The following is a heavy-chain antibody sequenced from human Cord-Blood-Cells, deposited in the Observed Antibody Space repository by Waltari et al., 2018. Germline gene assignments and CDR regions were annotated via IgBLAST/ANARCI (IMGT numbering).Heavy chain of an antibody. CDR3: TRLFRDYGIDY. CDR2: IRSKANSYAN. J-gene: IGHJ4*02. V-gene: IGHV3-73*02. D-gene: IGHD4-17*01. Sequence: EVQLVESGGGLVQPGGSLKLSCAASGFTFSGPAMHWVRQASGKGLEWVGLIRSKANSYANAYAASVKGRFTISRDDSKNTAYLQMNSLKTEDTAVYYCTRLFRDYGIDYWGQGTLVTVSS. CDR1: GFTFSGPA.